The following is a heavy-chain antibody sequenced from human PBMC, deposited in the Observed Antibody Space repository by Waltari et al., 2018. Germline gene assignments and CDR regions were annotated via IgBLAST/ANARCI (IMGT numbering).Heavy chain of an antibody. J-gene: IGHJ3*02. CDR1: GYTFTSYD. V-gene: IGHV1-8*01. D-gene: IGHD2-15*01. CDR3: ARGVVVVATDRIQTHDAFDI. Sequence: QVQLVQSGAEVKKPGASVKVSCKASGYTFTSYDINWVRQATGQGLEWMGWVNPNSGNTGYSQKFQGRVTMTRNTSISTAYMELSSLRSEDTAVYYCARGVVVVATDRIQTHDAFDIWGQGTMVTVSS. CDR2: VNPNSGNT.